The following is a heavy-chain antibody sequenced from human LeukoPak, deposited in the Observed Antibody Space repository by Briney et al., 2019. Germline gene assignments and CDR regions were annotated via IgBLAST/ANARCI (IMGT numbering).Heavy chain of an antibody. J-gene: IGHJ4*02. CDR1: GYTFTSYF. V-gene: IGHV1-69*05. CDR3: AREGGYGGNSGTFDY. CDR2: IIPIFGTA. D-gene: IGHD4-23*01. Sequence: GASVKVSCKASGYTFTSYFLHWVRQAPGQGLEWMGGIIPIFGTANYAQKFQGRVTITRDTSASTAYMELSSLRSEDTAVYYCAREGGYGGNSGTFDYWGQGTLVTVSS.